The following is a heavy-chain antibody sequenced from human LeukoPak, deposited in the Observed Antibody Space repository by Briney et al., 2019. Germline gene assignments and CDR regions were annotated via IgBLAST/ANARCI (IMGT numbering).Heavy chain of an antibody. Sequence: SETLSLTCTVSGASFSSTNYYWGWIRQPPGKGLEWIGEIYHSGSTNYNPSLKSRVTISVDKSKNQFSLNMNSVTAAGTAVYYCARNGGVNQEYWGQGTLVTVSS. J-gene: IGHJ4*02. D-gene: IGHD1-14*01. CDR2: IYHSGST. CDR3: ARNGGVNQEY. CDR1: GASFSSTNYY. V-gene: IGHV4-39*07.